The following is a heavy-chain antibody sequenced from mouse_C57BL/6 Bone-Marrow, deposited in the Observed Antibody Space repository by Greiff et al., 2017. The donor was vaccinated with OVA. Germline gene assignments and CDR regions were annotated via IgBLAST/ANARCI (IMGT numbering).Heavy chain of an antibody. D-gene: IGHD3-3*01. CDR2: IDPETGGT. CDR1: GYTFTDYE. Sequence: QVHVKQSGAELVRPGASVTLSCKASGYTFTDYEMHWVKQTPVHGLEWIGAIDPETGGTAYNQKFKGKAILTADKSSSTAYMELRSLTSEDSAVYYCTRGRDSPYWGQGTTLTVSS. CDR3: TRGRDSPY. V-gene: IGHV1-15*01. J-gene: IGHJ2*01.